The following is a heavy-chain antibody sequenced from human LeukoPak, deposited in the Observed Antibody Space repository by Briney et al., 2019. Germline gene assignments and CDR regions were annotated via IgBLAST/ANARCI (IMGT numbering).Heavy chain of an antibody. J-gene: IGHJ6*03. Sequence: SVKVSCKASGGTFSSYAISWVRHAPGQGLEWMGGIIPIFGTANYAQKFQGRVTITADETTSTAYMELSSLRSEATAVYYCARDPRPRYYYYYMDVWGKGTTVTVSS. CDR3: ARDPRPRYYYYYMDV. CDR2: IIPIFGTA. CDR1: GGTFSSYA. V-gene: IGHV1-69*13.